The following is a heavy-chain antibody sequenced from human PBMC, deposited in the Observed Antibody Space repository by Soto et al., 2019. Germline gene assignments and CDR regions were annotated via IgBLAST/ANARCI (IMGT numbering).Heavy chain of an antibody. Sequence: SETLSLTCAVYGGSFSGYYWSWIRQPPGKGLEWIGEINHSGSTNYNPSLKSRVTISVDTSKNQFSLKLSSVTAADTAVYYCARCGNYRWVVGVAASTGFDTCGQQDLLTVSS. V-gene: IGHV4-34*01. CDR2: INHSGST. CDR3: ARCGNYRWVVGVAASTGFDT. CDR1: GGSFSGYY. J-gene: IGHJ5*02. D-gene: IGHD2-15*01.